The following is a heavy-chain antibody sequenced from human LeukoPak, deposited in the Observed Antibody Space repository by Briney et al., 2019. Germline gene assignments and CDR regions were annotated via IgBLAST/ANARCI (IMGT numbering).Heavy chain of an antibody. V-gene: IGHV1-69*05. Sequence: GASVKVSCKASGGTFSSYAISWVRQAPGQGLEWMGGIIPIFGTANYAQKLQGRVTITTDESTSTAYMELSSLRSEDTAVYYCARAAIAARPPNWFDPWGQGTLVTVSS. CDR2: IIPIFGTA. CDR1: GGTFSSYA. D-gene: IGHD6-6*01. J-gene: IGHJ5*02. CDR3: ARAAIAARPPNWFDP.